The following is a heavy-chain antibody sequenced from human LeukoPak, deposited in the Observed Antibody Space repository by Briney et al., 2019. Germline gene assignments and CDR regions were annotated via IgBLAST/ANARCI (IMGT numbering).Heavy chain of an antibody. J-gene: IGHJ4*02. CDR3: AGDYCSGGSCYIDY. D-gene: IGHD2-15*01. CDR2: IYYSGST. CDR1: GGSISSYY. Sequence: PSETLSLTCTVSGGSISSYYWSWIRQPPGKGLEWIGSIYYSGSTYYNPSLKSRVTISVDTSKNQFSLKLSSVAAADTAVYYCAGDYCSGGSCYIDYWGQGTLVTVSS. V-gene: IGHV4-59*05.